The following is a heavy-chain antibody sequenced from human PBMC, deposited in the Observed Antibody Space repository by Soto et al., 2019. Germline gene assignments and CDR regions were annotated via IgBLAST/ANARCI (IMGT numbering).Heavy chain of an antibody. D-gene: IGHD3-22*01. J-gene: IGHJ4*02. CDR2: IKQDGSEK. CDR3: ASAGAYYDSSGYMGDY. CDR1: GFTFSSYW. Sequence: GGSLRLSCAASGFTFSSYWMSWVRQAPGKGLEWVANIKQDGSEKNNVDSVKGRLTISRDKAKNSLYLQMNSLRAEDTAVYYCASAGAYYDSSGYMGDYWGQGTLVTVSS. V-gene: IGHV3-7*05.